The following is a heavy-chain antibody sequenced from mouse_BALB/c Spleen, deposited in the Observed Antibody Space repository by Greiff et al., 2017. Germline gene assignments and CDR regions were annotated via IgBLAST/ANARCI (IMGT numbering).Heavy chain of an antibody. D-gene: IGHD2-4*01. CDR3: ARDGMITTVGGSYYAMDY. J-gene: IGHJ4*01. CDR1: GFTFSDYY. Sequence: EVQLQQSGGGLVKPGGSLKLSCAASGFTFSDYYMYWVRQTPEKRLEWVATISDGGSYTYYPDSVKGRFTISRDNAKNNLYLQMSSLKSEDTAMYYCARDGMITTVGGSYYAMDYWGQGTSVTVSS. V-gene: IGHV5-4*02. CDR2: ISDGGSYT.